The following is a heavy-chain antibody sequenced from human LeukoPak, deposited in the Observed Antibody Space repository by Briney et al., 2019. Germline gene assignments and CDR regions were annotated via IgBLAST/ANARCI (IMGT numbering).Heavy chain of an antibody. V-gene: IGHV3-23*01. CDR2: ISGSGDTT. Sequence: GGPLRLSCTASGFIFSNYAMTWVRQAPGKGLEWVSGISGSGDTTYYADSVKGRFTISRDNSKNTLHLQMNGLRAEDTAVYYCAKGRGSSNSASNYWGQGTPVTVSS. CDR3: AKGRGSSNSASNY. D-gene: IGHD1-26*01. J-gene: IGHJ4*02. CDR1: GFIFSNYA.